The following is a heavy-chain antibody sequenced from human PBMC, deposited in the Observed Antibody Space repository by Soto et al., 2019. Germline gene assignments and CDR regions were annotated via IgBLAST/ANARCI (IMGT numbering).Heavy chain of an antibody. D-gene: IGHD5-12*01. J-gene: IGHJ6*03. V-gene: IGHV4-31*03. CDR1: GGSISRGGYY. CDR3: ARKDSGYADYMDV. Sequence: QVQLQESGPGLVKPSQTLSLTCTVSGGSISRGGYYWSWIRQHPGQGLEWIGYIYYSGGTSYNPSLKSRVTISVDTSENQCSLRLISVTAADTAVYYWARKDSGYADYMDVCGKGTTVTVSS. CDR2: IYYSGGT.